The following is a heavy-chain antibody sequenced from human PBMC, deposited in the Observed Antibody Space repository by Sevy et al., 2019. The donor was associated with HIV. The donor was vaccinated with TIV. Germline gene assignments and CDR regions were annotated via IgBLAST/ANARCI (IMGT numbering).Heavy chain of an antibody. D-gene: IGHD5-18*01. CDR3: ARDRAYSALDY. J-gene: IGHJ4*02. Sequence: GGSLRLSCVASGFTVSDSWMTWVRQAPGKGLERIAFINEDGSRLGYVDSVRGRFTISRENTKNSLYLQMNSLRAEDTAVYFCARDRAYSALDYWGQGTLVTVSS. CDR2: INEDGSRL. V-gene: IGHV3-7*01. CDR1: GFTVSDSW.